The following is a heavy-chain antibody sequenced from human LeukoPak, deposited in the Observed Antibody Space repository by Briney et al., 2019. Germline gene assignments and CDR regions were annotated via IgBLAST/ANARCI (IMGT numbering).Heavy chain of an antibody. CDR2: IYYSGRT. Sequence: TSETLSLTCSVSGDSVSRSDSYWDWIRQPPGKGLEWIGTIYYSGRTYYSPSLKSRVTMSVDPSNNQFSLALRSVTAADTAVYYCARRRYYDGSGYLEWGQGTLLSVSS. D-gene: IGHD3-22*01. CDR3: ARRRYYDGSGYLE. CDR1: GDSVSRSDSY. J-gene: IGHJ1*01. V-gene: IGHV4-39*01.